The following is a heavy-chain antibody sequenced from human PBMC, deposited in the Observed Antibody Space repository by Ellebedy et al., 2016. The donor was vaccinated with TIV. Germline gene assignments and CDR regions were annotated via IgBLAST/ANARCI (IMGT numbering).Heavy chain of an antibody. V-gene: IGHV3-74*01. Sequence: PGGSLRLSCLPSGFTFKYYWIHWVRQAPGMGLVWVARTNGDGTTTDYADSVNGRFMISRDNAKNTVHLQMNSLRVEDTAVYYCARVLTITTNGLDFWGQGTVVTVSS. CDR2: TNGDGTTT. J-gene: IGHJ3*01. CDR1: GFTFKYYW. D-gene: IGHD2/OR15-2a*01. CDR3: ARVLTITTNGLDF.